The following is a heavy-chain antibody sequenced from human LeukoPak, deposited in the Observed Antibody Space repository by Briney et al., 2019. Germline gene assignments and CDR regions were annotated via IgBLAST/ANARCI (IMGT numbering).Heavy chain of an antibody. J-gene: IGHJ4*02. CDR2: ISGSGATT. CDR1: GFIFTSYA. CDR3: AKGARLRLGEDFDY. D-gene: IGHD3-16*01. V-gene: IGHV3-23*01. Sequence: GGSLGLSCAASGFIFTSYAMSWVRHTPGKGLEWVSGISGSGATTYYADSVKGRLTISRDNSKNTVYLQMNSLRAEDTAVYYCAKGARLRLGEDFDYWGQGTLVTVSS.